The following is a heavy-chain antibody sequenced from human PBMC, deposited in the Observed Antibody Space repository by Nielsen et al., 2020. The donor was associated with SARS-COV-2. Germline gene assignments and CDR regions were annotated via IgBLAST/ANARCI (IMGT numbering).Heavy chain of an antibody. Sequence: ASVKVSCKASGYTFTIYYMHWVRQAPGQGLEWMGMIDPRGGSTSYTQRFQGRVTMTRDTSTSTVNMELSSLRSEDTAVYYCARGSQGQQLNYYMDVWGKGTTVTVSS. CDR3: ARGSQGQQLNYYMDV. V-gene: IGHV1-46*01. J-gene: IGHJ6*03. D-gene: IGHD4-11*01. CDR2: IDPRGGST. CDR1: GYTFTIYY.